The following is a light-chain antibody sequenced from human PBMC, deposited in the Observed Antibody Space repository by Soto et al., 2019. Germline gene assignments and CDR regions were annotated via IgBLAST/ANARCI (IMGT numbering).Light chain of an antibody. J-gene: IGLJ1*01. Sequence: QSVLTQPASVSGSPGQSITISCTGTSSDVGGYNYVSWYQQHPGKAPKLMIYEVSNWPSGVSSRFSGSKSGNTASLTISGLQAEDEADYYCSSYTGSHTYVFGTGTKLTVL. CDR2: EVS. CDR3: SSYTGSHTYV. CDR1: SSDVGGYNY. V-gene: IGLV2-14*01.